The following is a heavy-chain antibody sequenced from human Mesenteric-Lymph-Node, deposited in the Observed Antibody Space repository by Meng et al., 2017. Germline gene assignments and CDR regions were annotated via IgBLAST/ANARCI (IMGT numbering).Heavy chain of an antibody. J-gene: IGHJ5*02. CDR3: TTSRDR. CDR2: IKSKTAGGTA. Sequence: GGSLRLSCAASGFSFSDAWMNWLRQAPGKGPEWVGGIKSKTAGGTADYAAPVKGRFIISRDDSENMLYLQMSSLTTEDTAVYFCTTSRDRWGQGTLVTVSS. CDR1: GFSFSDAW. V-gene: IGHV3-15*01.